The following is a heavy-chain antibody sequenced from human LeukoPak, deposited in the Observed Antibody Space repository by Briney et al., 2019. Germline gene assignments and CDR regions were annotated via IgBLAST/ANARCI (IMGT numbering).Heavy chain of an antibody. J-gene: IGHJ4*02. D-gene: IGHD6-19*01. V-gene: IGHV3-21*01. CDR2: ISSSSSYI. Sequence: GGSLRLSCAAAGFTFSDYSMNWVRQAPGKGLQWVSSISSSSSYIYYADSVKGRFTISRDNAKNSLYLQMSSLRADDTAVYYCAKRGCSSDWYIDYWGQGTLVTVSS. CDR1: GFTFSDYS. CDR3: AKRGCSSDWYIDY.